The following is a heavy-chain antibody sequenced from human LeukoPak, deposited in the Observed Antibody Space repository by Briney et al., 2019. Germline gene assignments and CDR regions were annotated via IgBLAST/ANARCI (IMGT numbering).Heavy chain of an antibody. Sequence: GGSLRLSCAASGFTFSSYWMHWVRQAPGKGLVWVSRINTDGSSTTYADSVKGRFTISRDNAKNTLYLQMDSPRAEDTAVYYCARDGFAFDLWGQGTMVTVSS. D-gene: IGHD2-2*03. CDR1: GFTFSSYW. J-gene: IGHJ3*01. V-gene: IGHV3-74*01. CDR2: INTDGSST. CDR3: ARDGFAFDL.